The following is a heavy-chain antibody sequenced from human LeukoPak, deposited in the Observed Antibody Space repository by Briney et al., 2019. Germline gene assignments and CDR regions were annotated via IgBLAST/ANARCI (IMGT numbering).Heavy chain of an antibody. Sequence: SETLSLTCTVSGGSISSSSYYWGWIRQPPGKGLEWIGSIYYSGSTYYNPSLKSRVTISVDTSKNQFSLKLSSVTAADTAVHYCARWYPLDYWGQGTLVTVSS. CDR3: ARWYPLDY. CDR2: IYYSGST. J-gene: IGHJ4*02. V-gene: IGHV4-39*01. D-gene: IGHD4-23*01. CDR1: GGSISSSSYY.